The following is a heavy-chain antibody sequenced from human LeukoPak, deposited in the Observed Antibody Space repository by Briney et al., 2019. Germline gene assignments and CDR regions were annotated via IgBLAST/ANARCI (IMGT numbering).Heavy chain of an antibody. CDR2: ISAYNCNT. CDR3: ARGGRVSAMLVVDETAFDI. J-gene: IGHJ3*02. V-gene: IGHV1-18*01. CDR1: GYTFTSYG. Sequence: ASVKVSCKASGYTFTSYGISWVRQAPGQGLEWMGWISAYNCNTNYAQKLQGTVTMTTDTSTSTAYMELRSLRSDDTAVYSCARGGRVSAMLVVDETAFDIWGQGTMVTVSS. D-gene: IGHD3-22*01.